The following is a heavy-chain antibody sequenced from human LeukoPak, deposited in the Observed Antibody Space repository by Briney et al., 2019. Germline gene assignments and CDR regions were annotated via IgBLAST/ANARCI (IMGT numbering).Heavy chain of an antibody. CDR1: GGSIGSYY. CDR2: IYTSGGT. Sequence: PSETLSLTCTVSGGSIGSYYWSWIRQPAGKGLEWIGRIYTSGGTVYNPSLKSRVTMSVDTSKNQFSLKLSSVTAADTAVYYCARGVFYYDTSGRGYHFDYWGQGTLVTVSS. J-gene: IGHJ4*02. CDR3: ARGVFYYDTSGRGYHFDY. V-gene: IGHV4-4*07. D-gene: IGHD3-22*01.